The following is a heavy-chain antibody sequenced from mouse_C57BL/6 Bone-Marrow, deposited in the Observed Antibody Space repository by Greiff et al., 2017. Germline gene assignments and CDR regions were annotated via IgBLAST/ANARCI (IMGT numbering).Heavy chain of an antibody. V-gene: IGHV1-18*01. D-gene: IGHD2-2*01. CDR1: GYTFTDHN. Sequence: EVQLQQSGPELVKPGASVKIPCTASGYTFTDHNMDWVKQSHGKSLEWLGDINPKNGGTIYHQKFKGKATLTVDRSASTVYMELRRLTSEDTAVYYYARLVVWYFDVWGRGTTVTVSA. J-gene: IGHJ1*03. CDR2: INPKNGGT. CDR3: ARLVVWYFDV.